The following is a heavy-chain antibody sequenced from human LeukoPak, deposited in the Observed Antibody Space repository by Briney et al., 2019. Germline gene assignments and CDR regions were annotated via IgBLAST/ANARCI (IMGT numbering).Heavy chain of an antibody. CDR1: GYTFTGFG. D-gene: IGHD1-7*01. Sequence: ASVKVSCKASGYTFTGFGINWVRQAPGQGLEWMGWISGYNDNTHDAKKFQGRVTLTTDTPTSTAYMELRSLRSDDTAVYYCARDGTSTDDFWGQGTLVTVSS. J-gene: IGHJ4*01. CDR3: ARDGTSTDDF. V-gene: IGHV1-18*01. CDR2: ISGYNDNT.